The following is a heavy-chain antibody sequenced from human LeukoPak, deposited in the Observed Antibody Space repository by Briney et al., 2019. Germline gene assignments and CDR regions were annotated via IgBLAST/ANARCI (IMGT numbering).Heavy chain of an antibody. CDR3: ARAHFWSGYTIDY. J-gene: IGHJ4*02. CDR1: RGSISSYY. D-gene: IGHD3-3*02. Sequence: SSETLSLTCTVSRGSISSYYWSWIRQPPGKGLEWIGSIYYTGSTNYNPSLKSRVTISVDTSKNQFSLKLGSVTAADTAVYYCARAHFWSGYTIDYWGQGTPVTVSS. V-gene: IGHV4-59*01. CDR2: IYYTGST.